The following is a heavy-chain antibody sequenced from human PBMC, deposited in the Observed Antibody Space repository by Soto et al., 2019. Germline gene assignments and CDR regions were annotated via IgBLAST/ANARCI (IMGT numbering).Heavy chain of an antibody. CDR3: ARVTYYYGSGAPAFHI. J-gene: IGHJ3*02. CDR1: GFTVSSNY. Sequence: PGGSLRLSCAASGFTVSSNYMSWVRQAPGKGLEWVSVIYSGGSTYYADSVKGRFTISRDNSKNTLYLQMNSLRAEDTAVYYCARVTYYYGSGAPAFHIWGQAPMVTVSS. CDR2: IYSGGST. V-gene: IGHV3-66*01. D-gene: IGHD3-10*01.